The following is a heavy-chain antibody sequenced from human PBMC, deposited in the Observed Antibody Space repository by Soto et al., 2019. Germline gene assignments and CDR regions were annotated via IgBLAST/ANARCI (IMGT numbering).Heavy chain of an antibody. CDR3: AKEVDSGDDAGENWFDS. D-gene: IGHD4-17*01. Sequence: EVQLVESGGGLVQPGGSLRLSCAASGFTFFAYWIHWVRQVPGKGLVWVSRINSDGSHTSYADSVRGRFTISRDNSKNTVYMQMNSLTAEDTAVYYIAKEVDSGDDAGENWFDSWGQGSRFTVSS. CDR2: INSDGSHT. V-gene: IGHV3-74*01. J-gene: IGHJ5*01. CDR1: GFTFFAYW.